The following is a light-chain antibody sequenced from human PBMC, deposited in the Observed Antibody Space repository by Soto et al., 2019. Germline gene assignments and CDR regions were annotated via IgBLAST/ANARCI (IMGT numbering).Light chain of an antibody. V-gene: IGKV1-16*01. Sequence: DIQMTPSPSSLSASVGDRVTIGCRASQNINTYLAWFQQKPGKAPKSLIYAATNLQGGVPSRFSGTGSGTEFSLTISSLQPEDVATYYCHQYERYPPSFGGGTKLDI. J-gene: IGKJ4*01. CDR3: HQYERYPPS. CDR1: QNINTY. CDR2: AAT.